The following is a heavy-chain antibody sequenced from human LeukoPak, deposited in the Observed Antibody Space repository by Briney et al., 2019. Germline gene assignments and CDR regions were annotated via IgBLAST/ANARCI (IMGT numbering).Heavy chain of an antibody. CDR3: ASTPDLVVVPAAWFDP. J-gene: IGHJ5*02. V-gene: IGHV4-59*01. CDR2: IYDTGST. D-gene: IGHD2-2*01. Sequence: SETLSLTCTVSGASITSDFWDWIRQSPGKGPEWIGYIYDTGSTNYNPTLRGRVTISADRSKNQFSLKLNSVTAADTAVYYCASTPDLVVVPAAWFDPWGQGTPVTVSS. CDR1: GASITSDF.